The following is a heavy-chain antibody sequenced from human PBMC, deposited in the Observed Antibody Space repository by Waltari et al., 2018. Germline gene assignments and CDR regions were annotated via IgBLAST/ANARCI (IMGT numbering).Heavy chain of an antibody. D-gene: IGHD6-13*01. J-gene: IGHJ4*02. CDR3: ASGAPYAAAGIVY. Sequence: QVQLQESGPGLVKPSETLSLTCTVSGGSISSHYWSWIRQPPGKGLEWIGYIYYSGSTNYNPSLKSRVTISVDTSKNQFSLKLSSVTAADTAVYYCASGAPYAAAGIVYWGQGTLVTVSS. CDR1: GGSISSHY. CDR2: IYYSGST. V-gene: IGHV4-59*11.